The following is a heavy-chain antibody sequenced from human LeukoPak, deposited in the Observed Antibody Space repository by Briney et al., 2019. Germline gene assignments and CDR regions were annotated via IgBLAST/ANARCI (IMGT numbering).Heavy chain of an antibody. D-gene: IGHD2-15*01. J-gene: IGHJ3*02. CDR1: GGSISGYY. V-gene: IGHV4-59*01. CDR3: ARGRVARGAFDI. CDR2: IYYSGST. Sequence: NPSETLSLTCTVSGGSISGYYWSWIRQPPGKGLEWIGYIYYSGSTNYNPSLKSRVTISVDTSKNQFSLKLSSVTAADTAVYYCARGRVARGAFDIWGQGTMVTVSS.